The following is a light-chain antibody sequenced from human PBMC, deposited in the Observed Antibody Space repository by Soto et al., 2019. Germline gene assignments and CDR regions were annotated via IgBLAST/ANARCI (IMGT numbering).Light chain of an antibody. V-gene: IGKV3-15*01. J-gene: IGKJ5*01. CDR3: QQYSNWPPIT. Sequence: DIVMTQSPATLSVSPGERATLSCRASQSVRSKLAWYQQKPGQAPRLLIYDASTRATGIPARFSGSGSGTEFTLTISSLQSEDFAVYYCQQYSNWPPITFGQGTRLEIK. CDR1: QSVRSK. CDR2: DAS.